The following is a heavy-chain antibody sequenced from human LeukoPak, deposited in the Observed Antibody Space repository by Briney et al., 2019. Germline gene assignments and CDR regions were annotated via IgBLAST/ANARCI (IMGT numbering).Heavy chain of an antibody. CDR2: ISSSGSTI. CDR3: ARVTLDSSGTIDY. Sequence: GGSLRLSXAASGFTFRDYYMSWIRQAPGKGLEWVSYISSSGSTIYYADSVKGRFTISRDNAKNSLYLQMNSLRAEDTAVYYCARVTLDSSGTIDYWGQGTLVTVSS. J-gene: IGHJ4*02. CDR1: GFTFRDYY. V-gene: IGHV3-11*04. D-gene: IGHD3-22*01.